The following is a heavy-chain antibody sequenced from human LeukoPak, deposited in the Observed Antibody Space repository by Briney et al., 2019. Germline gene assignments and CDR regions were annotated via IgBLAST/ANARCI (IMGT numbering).Heavy chain of an antibody. CDR1: GGSISSYY. D-gene: IGHD6-13*01. Sequence: PSETLSLTCTVSGGSISSYYWSWIRRPAGKGLEWIGRIYTSGSTNYNPSLKSRVTMSVDTSKNQFSLKLSSVTAADTAVYYCARGFAAADFAFDYWGQGTLVTVSS. V-gene: IGHV4-4*07. CDR3: ARGFAAADFAFDY. CDR2: IYTSGST. J-gene: IGHJ4*02.